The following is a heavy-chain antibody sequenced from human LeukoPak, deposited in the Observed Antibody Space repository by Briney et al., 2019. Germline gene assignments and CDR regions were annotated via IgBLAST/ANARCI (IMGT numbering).Heavy chain of an antibody. CDR3: AKEDSSPYYFDF. V-gene: IGHV3-23*01. Sequence: GGSLRLSCAASGFTFGNHAMSWVRQSPGKGLKWVSAVSHSGGSTYCADSVKGRFTISRDNSKDTLYLQMHSLRAEDTALYYCAKEDSSPYYFDFWGQGVLVTVSS. CDR2: VSHSGGST. CDR1: GFTFGNHA. D-gene: IGHD6-13*01. J-gene: IGHJ4*02.